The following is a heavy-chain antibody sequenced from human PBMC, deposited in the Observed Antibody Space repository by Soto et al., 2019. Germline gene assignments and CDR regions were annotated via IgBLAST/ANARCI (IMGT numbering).Heavy chain of an antibody. D-gene: IGHD4-17*01. CDR1: GGSISSYY. V-gene: IGHV4-59*01. CDR3: ARAGDSIAWGYYMDV. CDR2: IYYSGST. Sequence: SETLSLTCTVSGGSISSYYWSWIRQPPGKGLEWIGYIYYSGSTNYNPSLKSRVTISVDTSKNQFSLKLSSVTAADTAVYYCARAGDSIAWGYYMDVWGKGTTVTVSS. J-gene: IGHJ6*03.